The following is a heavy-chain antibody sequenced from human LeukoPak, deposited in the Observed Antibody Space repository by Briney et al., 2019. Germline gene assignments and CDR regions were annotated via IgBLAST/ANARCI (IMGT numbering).Heavy chain of an antibody. CDR2: IYYSGST. V-gene: IGHV4-39*01. J-gene: IGHJ4*02. Sequence: LQCMGSIYYSGSTYYHPSLKIRVTISGKTAKKQFSLKLSSVTAADTAVYYCSRHGDPNGIDYWGQGTLVTVSS. CDR3: SRHGDPNGIDY. D-gene: IGHD7-27*01.